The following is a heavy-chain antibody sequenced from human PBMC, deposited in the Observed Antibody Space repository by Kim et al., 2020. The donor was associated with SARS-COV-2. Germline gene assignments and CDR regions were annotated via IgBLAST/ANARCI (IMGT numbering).Heavy chain of an antibody. Sequence: SVKVSCKASGGTFSSYAISWVRQAPGQGLEWMGRIIPIFGIANYAQKFQGRVTITADKSTSTAYMELSSLRSEDTAVYYCARELGGWYAGSYYYYYMDVWGKGTTVTVSS. V-gene: IGHV1-69*04. CDR2: IIPIFGIA. CDR3: ARELGGWYAGSYYYYYMDV. CDR1: GGTFSSYA. J-gene: IGHJ6*03. D-gene: IGHD6-19*01.